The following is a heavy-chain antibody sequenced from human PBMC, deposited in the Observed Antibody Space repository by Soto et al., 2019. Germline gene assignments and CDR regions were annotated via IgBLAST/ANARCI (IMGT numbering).Heavy chain of an antibody. CDR2: INAGNGNT. CDR1: GYTFTSYA. Sequence: AAVKVSCKASGYTFTSYAMHWVRQAPGQRLEWMGWINAGNGNTKYSQKFQDRVTITRDTSASTAYMELSSLRSEDTAVYYCARDYCTNGVCYPYFDYWGQGTLVTVSS. J-gene: IGHJ4*02. CDR3: ARDYCTNGVCYPYFDY. D-gene: IGHD2-8*01. V-gene: IGHV1-3*01.